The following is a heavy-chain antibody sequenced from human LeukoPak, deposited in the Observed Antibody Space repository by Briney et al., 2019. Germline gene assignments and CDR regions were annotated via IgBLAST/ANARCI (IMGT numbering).Heavy chain of an antibody. CDR2: ISGSGGST. J-gene: IGHJ4*02. CDR1: GFTFSSYA. D-gene: IGHD3-22*01. CDR3: AKTSAHLTYYYDSSGYYYPDY. V-gene: IGHV3-23*01. Sequence: GSLRLSCAASGFTFSSYAMSWVRQAPGKGLEWVSAISGSGGSTYYADSVKGRFTISRDNSKNTLYLQMNSLRAEDTAVYYCAKTSAHLTYYYDSSGYYYPDYWGQGTLVTVSS.